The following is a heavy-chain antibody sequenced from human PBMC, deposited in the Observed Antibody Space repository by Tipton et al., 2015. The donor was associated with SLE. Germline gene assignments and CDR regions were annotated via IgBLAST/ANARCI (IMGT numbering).Heavy chain of an antibody. CDR2: IYRTGTT. J-gene: IGHJ4*02. CDR3: ARGRGSSSSGHY. CDR1: DDSVSSAYY. D-gene: IGHD6-6*01. V-gene: IGHV4-38-2*02. Sequence: TLSLTCIVSDDSVSSAYYWAWIRQPPGKGLQWIACIYRTGTTYVNPSLKSRVSMSMATSNNRFSLTLSSVTAADTAVYYCARGRGSSSSGHYWGQGTLVTVSS.